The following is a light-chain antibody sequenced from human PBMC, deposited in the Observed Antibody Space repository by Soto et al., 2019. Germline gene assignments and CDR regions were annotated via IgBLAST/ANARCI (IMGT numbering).Light chain of an antibody. CDR3: QQRSNWPPVYT. Sequence: EIVLTQSPATLSLSPGERATLSCRASQCVSSYLAWYQQKPGQAPRLLIYDASNRATGIPARFSGSGSGTDFTLPISSLEPEDFAVYYCQQRSNWPPVYTFGQGTKLEIK. CDR2: DAS. J-gene: IGKJ2*01. CDR1: QCVSSY. V-gene: IGKV3-11*01.